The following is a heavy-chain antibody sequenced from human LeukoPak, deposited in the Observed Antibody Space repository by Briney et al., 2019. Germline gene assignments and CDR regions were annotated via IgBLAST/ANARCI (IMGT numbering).Heavy chain of an antibody. CDR2: IYHSGST. D-gene: IGHD3-10*01. J-gene: IGHJ4*02. CDR1: GGPISSGGYS. CDR3: ARATNYYGSGSYGFDY. V-gene: IGHV4-30-2*01. Sequence: SETLSLTCAVSGGPISSGGYSWSWIRQPPGKGLEWIGYIYHSGSTYYNPSLKSRVTISVDRSKNQFSLKLSSVTAADTAVYYCARATNYYGSGSYGFDYWGQGTLVTVSS.